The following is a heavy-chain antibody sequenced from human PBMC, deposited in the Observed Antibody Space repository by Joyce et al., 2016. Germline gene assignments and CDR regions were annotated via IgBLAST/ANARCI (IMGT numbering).Heavy chain of an antibody. CDR1: GSTFRNSF. D-gene: IGHD3-16*01. J-gene: IGHJ4*02. CDR2: ITPDGSQK. Sequence: EMHLAGSGGGLVQPGGSLRVSCVASGSTFRNSFMSWVRQAPGKRVEWVANITPDGSQKNYADFVRGRFTISRDNADKSLTLQLNSLRVEDTAVYYCARDDVWGYFDSWGQGSLVTVSS. CDR3: ARDDVWGYFDS. V-gene: IGHV3-7*03.